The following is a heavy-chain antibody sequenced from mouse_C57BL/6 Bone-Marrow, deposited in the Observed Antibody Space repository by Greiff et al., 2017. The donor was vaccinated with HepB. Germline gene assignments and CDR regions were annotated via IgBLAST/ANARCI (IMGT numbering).Heavy chain of an antibody. CDR1: GYTFTSYW. V-gene: IGHV1-69*01. CDR3: ARNGGSSDY. Sequence: VQLQQSGAELVMPGASVKLSCKASGYTFTSYWMHWVKQRPGQGLEWIGEIDPSDSYTNYNQKFKGKSTLTVDKSSSKAYMQLSSLTSEDSAVYYCARNGGSSDYWGQGTTLTVSS. J-gene: IGHJ2*01. CDR2: IDPSDSYT.